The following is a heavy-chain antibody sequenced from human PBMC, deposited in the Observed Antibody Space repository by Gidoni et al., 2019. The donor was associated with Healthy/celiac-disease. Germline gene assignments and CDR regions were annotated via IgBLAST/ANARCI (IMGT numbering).Heavy chain of an antibody. CDR3: TTDVRYFDWLVSDYYYYYMDV. V-gene: IGHV3-15*01. CDR2: IKSKTDGGTT. CDR1: GFTFSNAW. J-gene: IGHJ6*03. D-gene: IGHD3-9*01. Sequence: EVQLVESGGGLVKLGGSLRLSCAASGFTFSNAWMSWVRQAPGKGLEWVGRIKSKTDGGTTDYAAPVKGRFTISRDDSKNTLYLQMNSLKTEDTAVYYCTTDVRYFDWLVSDYYYYYMDVWGKGTTVTVSS.